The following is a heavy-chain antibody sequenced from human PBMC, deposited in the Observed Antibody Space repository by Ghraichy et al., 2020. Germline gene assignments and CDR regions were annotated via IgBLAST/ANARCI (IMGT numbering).Heavy chain of an antibody. J-gene: IGHJ4*02. Sequence: SETLSLTCAVHGGSSSGYYWSWIRQPPGKGLEWIGEIHHFEGTNYNPSLKSRVTMSEDTSKNQVSLKLTSVTAADTAVYYCARDQDPRKTGYWGQGTLVTVSS. CDR3: ARDQDPRKTGY. CDR1: GGSSSGYY. CDR2: IHHFEGT. V-gene: IGHV4-34*01.